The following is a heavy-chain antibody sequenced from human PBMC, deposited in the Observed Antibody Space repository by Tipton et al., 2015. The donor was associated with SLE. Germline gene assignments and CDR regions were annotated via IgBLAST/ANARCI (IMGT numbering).Heavy chain of an antibody. CDR3: ARGPYYYMDV. CDR2: INHSGST. J-gene: IGHJ6*03. V-gene: IGHV4-34*01. Sequence: TLSLTCAVYGGSFSGYYWSWIRQPPGKGLEWIGEINHSGSTNYNPSLKSRVTISVDTSKNQFSLKLSSVTAADTAVYYCARGPYYYMDVWGKGTTVTVSS. CDR1: GGSFSGYY.